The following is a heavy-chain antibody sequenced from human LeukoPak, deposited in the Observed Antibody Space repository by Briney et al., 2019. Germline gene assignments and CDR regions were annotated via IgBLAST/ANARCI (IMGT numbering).Heavy chain of an antibody. J-gene: IGHJ4*02. CDR1: GFTFSSYG. CDR3: AREGDDSSGYYLDY. V-gene: IGHV3-30*19. Sequence: GGSLRLSCAASGFTFSSYGMHWVRQAPGKGLEWVAVISYDGSNKYYADSVKGRFTISRDNSKNTLYLQMNSLRAEDTAVYYCAREGDDSSGYYLDYWGQGTLVTVSS. CDR2: ISYDGSNK. D-gene: IGHD3-22*01.